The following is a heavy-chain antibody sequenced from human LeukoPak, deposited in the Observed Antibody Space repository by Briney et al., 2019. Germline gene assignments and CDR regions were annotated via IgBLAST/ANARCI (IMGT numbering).Heavy chain of an antibody. D-gene: IGHD3-3*01. V-gene: IGHV4-59*11. CDR3: ARVGSYYDFWSGYRPIDAFDI. J-gene: IGHJ3*02. CDR2: IYYSGST. Sequence: PSETLSLTCTVSGGSISSHYWSWIRQPPGKGLEWIGYIYYSGSTNYNPYLKSQVTISVDTSKNQLSLKLSSVTAADTAVYYCARVGSYYDFWSGYRPIDAFDIWGQGTMVTVSS. CDR1: GGSISSHY.